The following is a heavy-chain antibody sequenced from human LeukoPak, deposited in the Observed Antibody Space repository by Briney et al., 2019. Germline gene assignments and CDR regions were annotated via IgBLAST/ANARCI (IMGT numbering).Heavy chain of an antibody. V-gene: IGHV4-30-2*01. J-gene: IGHJ3*02. CDR3: ARDRPDTAMLRAFDI. CDR1: GGSISTGGYY. Sequence: SQTLSLTCTVSGGSISTGGYYWSWIRQPPGKGLEWIGYIYHSGSTYYNPSLKSRVTISADRSKNQFSLKLSSVTAADTAVYYCARDRPDTAMLRAFDIWGQGTMVTVSS. CDR2: IYHSGST. D-gene: IGHD5-18*01.